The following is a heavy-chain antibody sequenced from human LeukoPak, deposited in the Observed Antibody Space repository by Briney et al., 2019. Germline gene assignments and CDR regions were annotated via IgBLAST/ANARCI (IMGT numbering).Heavy chain of an antibody. V-gene: IGHV4-39*01. Sequence: ASETLSLTCSVSGGSLSSSSYYWGWIRQPPGKGLEWIASIYHSANSYYNPSLKSRVTVSVDTSKNQFSLKLSSVTAADTAVYYCARGGEEAFDIWGQGTMVTVSS. CDR2: IYHSANS. D-gene: IGHD7-27*01. CDR1: GGSLSSSSYY. J-gene: IGHJ3*02. CDR3: ARGGEEAFDI.